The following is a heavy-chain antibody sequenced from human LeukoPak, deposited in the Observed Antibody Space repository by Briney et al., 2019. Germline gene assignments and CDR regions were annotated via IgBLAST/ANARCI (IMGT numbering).Heavy chain of an antibody. D-gene: IGHD4-17*01. CDR2: IHSRGSTT. V-gene: IGHV3-48*04. CDR3: ASSHVYGDYVAAFDI. J-gene: IGHJ3*02. Sequence: HPGGSLRLSCAASGFTFSSYAMSWVRQAPGKGLEWISYIHSRGSTTYYADSVKGRFTISRDNAKNSLYLQMNSLRAEDTAVYYCASSHVYGDYVAAFDIWGQGTMVTVSS. CDR1: GFTFSSYA.